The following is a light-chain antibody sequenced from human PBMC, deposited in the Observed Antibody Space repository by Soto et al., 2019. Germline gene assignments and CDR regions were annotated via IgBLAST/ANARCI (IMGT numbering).Light chain of an antibody. V-gene: IGKV3-20*01. CDR2: DVS. Sequence: EIVLTQSPGTLSLSPGERATLSCRSSHSVRSNYLAWYQQKPGQAPRRLIYDVSSRATGIPDRFSGSGSGTEFTLTISRLEPVDFAVYYCQQYGISPRFVQGIKVEIK. J-gene: IGKJ1*01. CDR3: QQYGISPR. CDR1: HSVRSNY.